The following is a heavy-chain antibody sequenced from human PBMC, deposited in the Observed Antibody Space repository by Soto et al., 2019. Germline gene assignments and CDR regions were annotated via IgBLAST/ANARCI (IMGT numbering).Heavy chain of an antibody. CDR1: GGSISSGGYY. J-gene: IGHJ4*02. Sequence: PSETLSLTCTVSGGSISSGGYYWSWIRQHPGKGLEWIGYIYYGGSTYYNPSLKSRVTISVDTSKNQFSLKLSSVTAADTAVYYCARSDSGYTSPGFDYWGQGTLVTVSS. CDR3: ARSDSGYTSPGFDY. V-gene: IGHV4-31*03. CDR2: IYYGGST. D-gene: IGHD3-22*01.